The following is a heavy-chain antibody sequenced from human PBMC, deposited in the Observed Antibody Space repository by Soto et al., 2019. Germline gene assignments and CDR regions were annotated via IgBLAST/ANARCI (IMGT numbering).Heavy chain of an antibody. D-gene: IGHD3-3*01. CDR2: VYYLGRT. Sequence: SETLSLTCTVSSASFKSGSYYWSWIRQPPGKGLEWIGYVYYLGRTNYNPSLKSRVTISMDTSRRQSSLWLSSVTAADTAIYYCARDFDYFDYWGQGTLVTVSS. CDR3: ARDFDYFDY. CDR1: SASFKSGSYY. V-gene: IGHV4-61*01. J-gene: IGHJ4*02.